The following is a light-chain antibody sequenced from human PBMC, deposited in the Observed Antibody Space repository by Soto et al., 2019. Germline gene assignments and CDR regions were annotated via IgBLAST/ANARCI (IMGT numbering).Light chain of an antibody. J-gene: IGLJ2*01. V-gene: IGLV2-14*01. CDR2: DVS. CDR3: SSYTTSGGLV. Sequence: QSALTQPASVSGSPGQSITISCTGTSSDVGGYNYVSWYQQHPGKAPKLMIYDVSNRPSGVSNRFSGSKSGNTASLTISGLQAEDEADYYCSSYTTSGGLVFGGGTKLTVL. CDR1: SSDVGGYNY.